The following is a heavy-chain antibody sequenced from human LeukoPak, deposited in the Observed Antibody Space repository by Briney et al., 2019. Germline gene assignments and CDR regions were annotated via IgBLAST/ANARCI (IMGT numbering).Heavy chain of an antibody. CDR3: ARYLNDYGSGSSTDY. CDR2: ISSSSSYI. V-gene: IGHV3-21*01. Sequence: GGSLRLSCAASGFTFSSYSMNWVRQAPGKGLEWVSSISSSSSYIYYADSVKGRFTISRDNAKNSLYLQMNSLRAEDTAVYYCARYLNDYGSGSSTDYWGQGTLVTVSS. CDR1: GFTFSSYS. D-gene: IGHD3-10*01. J-gene: IGHJ4*02.